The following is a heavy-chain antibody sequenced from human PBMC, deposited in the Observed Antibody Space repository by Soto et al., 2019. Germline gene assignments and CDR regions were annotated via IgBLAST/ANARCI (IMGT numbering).Heavy chain of an antibody. J-gene: IGHJ4*02. CDR1: GFTFSSYG. CDR3: ATGDSSGYYPGPIDY. V-gene: IGHV3-33*01. Sequence: XESLRLSCAASGFTFSSYGMHWVRQAPGKGLEWVAVIWYDGSNKYYADSVKGRFTISRDNSKNTLYLQMNSLRAEDTAVYYCATGDSSGYYPGPIDYWGQGTLVTVSS. CDR2: IWYDGSNK. D-gene: IGHD3-22*01.